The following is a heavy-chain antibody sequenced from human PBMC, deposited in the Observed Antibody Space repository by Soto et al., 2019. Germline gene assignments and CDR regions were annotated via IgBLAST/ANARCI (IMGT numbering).Heavy chain of an antibody. CDR1: GYSFTSYW. D-gene: IGHD6-6*01. CDR3: ASYEYSSWSDGKFEY. CDR2: IYPGDSDI. V-gene: IGHV5-51*01. Sequence: GESLKISCKGSGYSFTSYWIGWERQILANCLVLMGIIYPGDSDIRYSPSFQGQVTISVGKSFSTAYLQWCSLKASVSSSYYCASYEYSSWSDGKFEYWGQGTLVTVSS. J-gene: IGHJ4*02.